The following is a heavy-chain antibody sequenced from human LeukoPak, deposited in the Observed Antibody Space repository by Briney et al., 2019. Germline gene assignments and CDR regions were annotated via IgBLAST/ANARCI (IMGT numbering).Heavy chain of an antibody. Sequence: SETLSLTCTVSGGSIRDYYWTWIRQPPGKGLEWIGYIPYSGSTNYNPSLKSRVTISVDTSKNQFSLKLSSVTAADSAVYYCARTYYYGSGSNYNGYFFDYWGQGTLVTVSS. CDR3: ARTYYYGSGSNYNGYFFDY. CDR1: GGSIRDYY. CDR2: IPYSGST. J-gene: IGHJ4*02. V-gene: IGHV4-59*01. D-gene: IGHD3-10*01.